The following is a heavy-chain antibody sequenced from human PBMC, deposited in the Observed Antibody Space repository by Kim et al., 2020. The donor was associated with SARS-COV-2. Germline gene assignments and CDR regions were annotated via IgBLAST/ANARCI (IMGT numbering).Heavy chain of an antibody. J-gene: IGHJ6*02. V-gene: IGHV5-51*01. Sequence: GESLKISCEASGYNFANYWIGWVRQMPGKGLEWMGVIYPGDFDIRYNPSFEGQVSISVDKSISTAYIHWDSLKASDTAIYYCARHGDTQRDWTGPALHGMDVWGQGTSVTVS. CDR2: IYPGDFDI. CDR1: GYNFANYW. CDR3: ARHGDTQRDWTGPALHGMDV. D-gene: IGHD1-1*01.